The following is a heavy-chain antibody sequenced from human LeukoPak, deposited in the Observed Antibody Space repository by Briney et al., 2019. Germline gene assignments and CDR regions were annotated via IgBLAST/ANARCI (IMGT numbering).Heavy chain of an antibody. CDR1: GFTFSSYS. Sequence: GGSLRLSCAASGFTFSSYSMNWVRQAPGKGLEWVSSISSRSSYIYYADSVKGRFTISRDNAKNSLYLQMNSLRAEDTAVYYCARDRGLLDSSGWYDYWGHGTLLTVSS. CDR3: ARDRGLLDSSGWYDY. J-gene: IGHJ5*01. CDR2: ISSRSSYI. V-gene: IGHV3-21*01. D-gene: IGHD6-19*01.